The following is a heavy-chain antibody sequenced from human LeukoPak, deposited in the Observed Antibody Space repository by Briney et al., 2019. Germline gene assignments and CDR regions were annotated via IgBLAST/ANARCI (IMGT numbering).Heavy chain of an antibody. Sequence: SETLSLTCTVSGGSTSSYYWSWIRQPAGKGLEWIGRIYTSGNTNYNPSLKSRVTMSVDTSKNHFSLKLSSVTAADTAVYYCARSHGDYDSWGFDPWGQGTLVTVSS. CDR3: ARSHGDYDSWGFDP. CDR1: GGSTSSYY. J-gene: IGHJ5*02. V-gene: IGHV4-4*07. D-gene: IGHD2-21*01. CDR2: IYTSGNT.